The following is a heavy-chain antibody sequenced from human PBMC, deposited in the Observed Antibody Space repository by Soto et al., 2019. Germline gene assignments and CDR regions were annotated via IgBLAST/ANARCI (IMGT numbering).Heavy chain of an antibody. Sequence: QVQLVQSGAEVKKPGASVKVSCKASGYTFTSYAIHWVRQAPGQRLEWMGWINAGNGNTQYSQKFQGRVTITRDTSASIAYMELSSLRSEDTALYYCAREQSGEIMTMTDAFDIWGQGTMFTVSS. CDR2: INAGNGNT. CDR3: AREQSGEIMTMTDAFDI. D-gene: IGHD3-22*01. J-gene: IGHJ3*02. V-gene: IGHV1-3*01. CDR1: GYTFTSYA.